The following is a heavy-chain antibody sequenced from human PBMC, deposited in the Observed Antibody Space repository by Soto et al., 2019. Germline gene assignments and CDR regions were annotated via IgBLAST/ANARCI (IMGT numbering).Heavy chain of an antibody. V-gene: IGHV3-30*18. CDR2: ISYDGNNK. D-gene: IGHD3-22*01. J-gene: IGHJ4*02. CDR3: AKDEYXYSRSGYYIFDS. CDR1: GFIFNRFG. Sequence: LRLSCAVSGFIFNRFGMHWVRQAPGKGLEWVATISYDGNNKYYRDTVKGRFTISRDNYQNTLYLQMNSLRPEDTAMYFCAKDEYXYSRSGYYIFDSWGQGTLVTVSS.